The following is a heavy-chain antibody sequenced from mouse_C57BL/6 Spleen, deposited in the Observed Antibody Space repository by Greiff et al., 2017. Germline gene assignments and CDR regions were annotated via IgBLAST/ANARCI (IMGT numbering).Heavy chain of an antibody. V-gene: IGHV1-18*01. J-gene: IGHJ4*01. CDR2: INPNNGGT. CDR3: ARSGSNLHEDYAMDY. CDR1: GYTFTDYN. D-gene: IGHD1-1*01. Sequence: VQLQQSGPELVKPGASVKIPCKASGYTFTDYNMDWVKQSHGKSLEWIGDINPNNGGTIYNQKFKGKATLTVDKSSSTAYMELRSLTSEDTAVYYCARSGSNLHEDYAMDYWGQGTSVTVSS.